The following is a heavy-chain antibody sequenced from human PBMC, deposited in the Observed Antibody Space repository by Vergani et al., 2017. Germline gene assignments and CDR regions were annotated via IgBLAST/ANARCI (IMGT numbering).Heavy chain of an antibody. CDR3: ARGIRVYGIAVAGTAFDY. D-gene: IGHD6-19*01. V-gene: IGHV1-3*01. CDR1: GYTFTSYA. Sequence: QVQLVQSGAEVKKPGASVKVSCKASGYTFTSYAMHWVRQAPGQRLEWMGLINAGNGNTKYSQKFQDRVTITRDTSASTAYMELSSLRSEDTAVYYCARGIRVYGIAVAGTAFDYWGQGTLVTVSS. J-gene: IGHJ4*02. CDR2: INAGNGNT.